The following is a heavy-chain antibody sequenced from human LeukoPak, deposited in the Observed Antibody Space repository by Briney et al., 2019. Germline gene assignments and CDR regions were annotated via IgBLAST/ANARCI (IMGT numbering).Heavy chain of an antibody. D-gene: IGHD3-10*01. CDR2: INPNSGGT. CDR3: ARDYERIIMVRGVPLSPQTVFDP. J-gene: IGHJ5*02. CDR1: GYTFTDYY. V-gene: IGHV1-2*02. Sequence: ASVKVSCKTSGYTFTDYYIHWVRQAPGQGPEWMGWINPNSGGTNYAQNLQGGVTMTRDTSISTAYMELSRLRSDDTAVYYCARDYERIIMVRGVPLSPQTVFDPWGQGTLVTVSS.